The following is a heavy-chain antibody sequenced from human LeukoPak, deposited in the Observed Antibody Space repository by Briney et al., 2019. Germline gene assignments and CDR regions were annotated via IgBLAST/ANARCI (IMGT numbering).Heavy chain of an antibody. J-gene: IGHJ3*02. CDR2: IIPIFGTA. CDR1: GGTFSSYA. V-gene: IGHV1-69*13. Sequence: ASVKVSCKASGGTFSSYAISWVRQAPGQGLEWMGGIIPIFGTANYAQKFQGRVTITADESTSTAYMELSSLRSEDTAVYYCARDRAYSGSYLDAFDIWGQGTMVTVSS. CDR3: ARDRAYSGSYLDAFDI. D-gene: IGHD1-26*01.